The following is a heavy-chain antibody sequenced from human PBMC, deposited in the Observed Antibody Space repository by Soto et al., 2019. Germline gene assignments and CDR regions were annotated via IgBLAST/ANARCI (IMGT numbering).Heavy chain of an antibody. CDR2: IIPALGTP. Sequence: ASVKVSCKASGGTFNSYAMNWVRQAPGQGLEWLGGIIPALGTPNYAQRFQGRLTITADAATNTVYMELSSLRPEDTAMYYCARPREYYYDHDGSYLFFDYWGQGTLVTVSS. D-gene: IGHD3-22*01. CDR3: ARPREYYYDHDGSYLFFDY. V-gene: IGHV1-69*13. CDR1: GGTFNSYA. J-gene: IGHJ4*02.